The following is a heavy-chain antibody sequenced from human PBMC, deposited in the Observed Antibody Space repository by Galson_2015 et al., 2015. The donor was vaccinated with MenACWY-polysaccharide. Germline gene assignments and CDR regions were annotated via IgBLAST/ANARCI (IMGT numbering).Heavy chain of an antibody. CDR3: TYYYDGSGYFTIDY. CDR1: GFTFTTAW. Sequence: SLRLSCAASGFTFTTAWMSWVRQAPGKGLEWVGRIKSKTDGGTTDYAAPVKGKFSISRDDSKNTLYLQMYSLKTEDTAVYYCTYYYDGSGYFTIDYWGKGTLVTVSS. V-gene: IGHV3-15*01. CDR2: IKSKTDGGTT. J-gene: IGHJ4*02. D-gene: IGHD3-22*01.